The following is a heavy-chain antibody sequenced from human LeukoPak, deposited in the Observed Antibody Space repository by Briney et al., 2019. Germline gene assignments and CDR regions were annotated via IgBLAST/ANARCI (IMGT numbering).Heavy chain of an antibody. J-gene: IGHJ6*03. V-gene: IGHV1-8*02. D-gene: IGHD2-15*01. Sequence: ASVKVSCKASGYTFTGYYMHWVRQTPGQGLEWMGWMNPNSGNTGYAQKFQGRVTMTRNTSISTAYMELSSLRSEDTAVYYCARVVVAAYYYYYYMDVWGKGTTVTISS. CDR1: GYTFTGYY. CDR3: ARVVVAAYYYYYYMDV. CDR2: MNPNSGNT.